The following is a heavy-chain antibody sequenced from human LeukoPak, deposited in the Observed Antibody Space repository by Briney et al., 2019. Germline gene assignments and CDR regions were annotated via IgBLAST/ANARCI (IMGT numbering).Heavy chain of an antibody. Sequence: PGGSLRLSCAASGFTFTSYSMNWVRQAPGKGLEWVSTISGGGGSTYYADSVKGRFTISRDNSKDTLYLQMNSLRAEDTALYYCATYITSAGTGWGQGTLVTVSS. D-gene: IGHD6-13*01. CDR3: ATYITSAGTG. J-gene: IGHJ4*02. V-gene: IGHV3-23*01. CDR2: ISGGGGST. CDR1: GFTFTSYS.